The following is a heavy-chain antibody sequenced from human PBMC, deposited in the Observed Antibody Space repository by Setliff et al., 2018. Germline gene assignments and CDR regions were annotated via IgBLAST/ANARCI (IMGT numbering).Heavy chain of an antibody. CDR1: GGSISSGYY. CDR3: ARLGYRGDLDY. Sequence: SETLSLTCTVSGGSISSGYYWGWIRQPPGKGLEWIGSIYYSGSTYYNPSLKSRVTISVDTSKNQFSLKLSSVTAADTAVYYCARLGYRGDLDYWGQGTLVTVSS. D-gene: IGHD5-12*01. J-gene: IGHJ4*02. V-gene: IGHV4-39*01. CDR2: IYYSGST.